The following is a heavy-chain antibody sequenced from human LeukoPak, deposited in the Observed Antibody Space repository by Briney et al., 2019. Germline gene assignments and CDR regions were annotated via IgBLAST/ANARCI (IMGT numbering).Heavy chain of an antibody. J-gene: IGHJ4*02. V-gene: IGHV3-9*03. CDR3: ARVGDGYSAFDY. CDR2: ISWNSGSI. D-gene: IGHD5-24*01. Sequence: GGSLRLSCAASGFTFDDYAMHWVRQAPGKGLEWVSGISWNSGSIGYADSVKGRFTISRDNAKNSLYLQMNSLRAEDMALYYCARVGDGYSAFDYWGQGTLVTVSS. CDR1: GFTFDDYA.